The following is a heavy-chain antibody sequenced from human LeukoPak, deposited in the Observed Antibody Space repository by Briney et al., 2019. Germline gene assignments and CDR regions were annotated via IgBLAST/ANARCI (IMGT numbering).Heavy chain of an antibody. Sequence: GASVKVPCKASGYTFTSYGISWVRQAPGQGLEWMGWISAYNGNTNYAQKLQGRVTMTTDTSTSTAYMELRSLRSDDTAVYYCARDFRYYYDSSGYYYGATDFSFDYWGQGTLVTVSS. CDR1: GYTFTSYG. V-gene: IGHV1-18*01. CDR3: ARDFRYYYDSSGYYYGATDFSFDY. J-gene: IGHJ4*02. D-gene: IGHD3-22*01. CDR2: ISAYNGNT.